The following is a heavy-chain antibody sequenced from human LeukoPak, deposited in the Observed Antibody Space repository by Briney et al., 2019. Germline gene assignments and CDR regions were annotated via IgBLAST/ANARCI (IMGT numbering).Heavy chain of an antibody. D-gene: IGHD1-1*01. Sequence: GLSLRLSCAGSGFFCSNDPMHWVRQAPGKGLEWLGLVSYQARNSNHAGSMTGRSALSRDDSTNSMYLEMNRLRTKETAIYYCAREALQGCATHTFPDKWGQGILVTVSS. CDR2: VSYQARNS. J-gene: IGHJ4*02. CDR3: AREALQGCATHTFPDK. V-gene: IGHV3-30*09. CDR1: GFFCSNDP.